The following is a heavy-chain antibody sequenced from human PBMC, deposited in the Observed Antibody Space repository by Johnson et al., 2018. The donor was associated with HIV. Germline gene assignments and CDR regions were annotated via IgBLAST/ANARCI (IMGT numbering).Heavy chain of an antibody. CDR3: ARSKDCSGGSCPDGFDI. CDR1: GFTFSTYG. CDR2: ISYDGTSK. V-gene: IGHV3-30*19. J-gene: IGHJ3*02. D-gene: IGHD2-15*01. Sequence: QVQLVESGGGVVQPGRSLRLSSAASGFTFSTYGMHWVRQAPGKGLEWVAVISYDGTSKYPADSVKGRFTISRDNSKNTLFMQMNSLRGEDTAVYYCARSKDCSGGSCPDGFDIWGQGTMVIVS.